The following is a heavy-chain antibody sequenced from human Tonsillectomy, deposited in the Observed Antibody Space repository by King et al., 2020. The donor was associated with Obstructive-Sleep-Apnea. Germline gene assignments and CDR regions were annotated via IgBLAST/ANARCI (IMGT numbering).Heavy chain of an antibody. J-gene: IGHJ4*02. CDR2: IIPIFGTA. CDR3: AREGVGGDRSSPGYFDY. V-gene: IGHV1-69*01. CDR1: GGNFSSYA. D-gene: IGHD6-6*01. Sequence: QLVQSGAEVKKPGSSVKVSCKASGGNFSSYAISWVRQAPGQGLEWMGGIIPIFGTAIYAEKFQGRVTITADESTSTAYMELSRLRSEDTAVFYCAREGVGGDRSSPGYFDYWGQGTLVTVSS.